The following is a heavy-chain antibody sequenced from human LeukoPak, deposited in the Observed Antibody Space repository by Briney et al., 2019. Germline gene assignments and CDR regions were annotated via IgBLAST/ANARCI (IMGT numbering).Heavy chain of an antibody. D-gene: IGHD3-22*01. V-gene: IGHV2-5*01. CDR1: GGSISSYYW. CDR3: ARQYYYDSSGYYCFDY. CDR2: IYWNDDK. Sequence: TLSLTCTVSGGSISSYYWSWIRQPPGKALEWLALIYWNDDKRYRPSLKRRLTITKDTSKNQVVLTMTNMDPVDTATYYCARQYYYDSSGYYCFDYWGQGTLVTVSS. J-gene: IGHJ4*02.